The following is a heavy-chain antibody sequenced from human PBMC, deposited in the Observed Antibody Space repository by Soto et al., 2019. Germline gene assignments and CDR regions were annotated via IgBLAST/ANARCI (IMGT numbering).Heavy chain of an antibody. CDR3: ARVGVGHYEFDY. J-gene: IGHJ4*02. V-gene: IGHV3-23*01. CDR2: ISGSGGST. Sequence: GGSLRLSCAASGFTFSSYAMSWVRQAPGKGLEWVSAISGSGGSTYYADSVKGRFTISRDNAKNTMYLQMNSLRAEDTAVYYCARVGVGHYEFDYWGQGTLVTVSS. D-gene: IGHD3-16*01. CDR1: GFTFSSYA.